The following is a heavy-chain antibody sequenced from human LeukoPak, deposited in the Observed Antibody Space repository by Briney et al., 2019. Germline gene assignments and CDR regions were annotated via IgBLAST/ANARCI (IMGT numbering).Heavy chain of an antibody. CDR2: INTDGSST. J-gene: IGHJ4*02. Sequence: PGGSLRLSCAASGFTFSSYWMHWVRQAPGKGLVWVSRINTDGSSTSYADSVKGRFTISRDNAKNTLYLQMNSLRAEDTAVYYCARGSGYNWNYWGEDFDYWGQGTLVTVSS. CDR3: ARGSGYNWNYWGEDFDY. D-gene: IGHD1-7*01. V-gene: IGHV3-74*01. CDR1: GFTFSSYW.